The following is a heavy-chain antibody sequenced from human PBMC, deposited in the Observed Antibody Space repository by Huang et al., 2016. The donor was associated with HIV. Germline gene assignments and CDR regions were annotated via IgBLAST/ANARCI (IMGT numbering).Heavy chain of an antibody. D-gene: IGHD5-18*01. V-gene: IGHV1-69*13. Sequence: QVLLVQSGAEVRKPGSSVRVSCTAFGGTCSSYAIGWVRKAPGQGLEWMGGIIPSLGTANYPRKFQVGVTITVDESTNTGYMELTRLTSEDTAVYYCARTAYSYGFRQGYNWFDPWGQGTPVTVSS. CDR1: GGTCSSYA. CDR2: IIPSLGTA. CDR3: ARTAYSYGFRQGYNWFDP. J-gene: IGHJ5*02.